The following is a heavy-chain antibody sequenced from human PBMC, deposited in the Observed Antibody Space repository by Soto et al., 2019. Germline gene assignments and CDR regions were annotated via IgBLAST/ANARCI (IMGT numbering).Heavy chain of an antibody. CDR2: IIPIFGAP. D-gene: IGHD3-10*01. J-gene: IGHJ5*02. V-gene: IGHV1-69*13. Sequence: SVKVSCKASGGTFSRYTFSWVRQAPGQGLEWMGYIIPIFGAPNYAQKFQGRVTITADETTSTAFLELHSLTSEDTAVYYCATCHGSGSYYYNWSDTWGQGTLVTVSS. CDR1: GGTFSRYT. CDR3: ATCHGSGSYYYNWSDT.